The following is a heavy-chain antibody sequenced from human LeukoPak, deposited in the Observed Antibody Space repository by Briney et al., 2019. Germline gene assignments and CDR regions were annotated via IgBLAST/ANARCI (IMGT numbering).Heavy chain of an antibody. V-gene: IGHV4-31*03. J-gene: IGHJ3*02. D-gene: IGHD3-22*01. CDR3: AREESSHYYDSSRDAFDI. CDR1: GGSISGYY. CDR2: IYYSGST. Sequence: SETLSLTCTVSGGSISGYYWSWIRQHPGKGLEWIGYIYYSGSTYYNPSLKSRVTISVDTSKNQFSLNLSSVTAADTAVYYCAREESSHYYDSSRDAFDIWGQGTMVTVSS.